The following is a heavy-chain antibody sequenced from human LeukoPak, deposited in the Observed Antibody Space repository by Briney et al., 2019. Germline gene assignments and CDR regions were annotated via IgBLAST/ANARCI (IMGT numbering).Heavy chain of an antibody. CDR1: GFTFSSSA. J-gene: IGHJ4*02. CDR3: ATTNWNTFYFDY. CDR2: ISGSGTST. V-gene: IGHV3-23*01. D-gene: IGHD1-1*01. Sequence: GGSLRLSCAAPGFTFSSSAMSWVRQAPGKGLEWVSAISGSGTSTYYADSVKGRFTISRDNSKNTLYLQMISLRAEDTAVYYCATTNWNTFYFDYWGQGTLVTVSS.